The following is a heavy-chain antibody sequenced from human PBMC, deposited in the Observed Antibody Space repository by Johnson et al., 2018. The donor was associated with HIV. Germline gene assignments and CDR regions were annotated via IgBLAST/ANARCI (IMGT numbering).Heavy chain of an antibody. Sequence: VQLVESGGGLVQPGGSLRLSCAASGFNFDDFDMSWVRQVPGRGLEWVAGINWNGGSTGYADSVKGRFTYSSDNAKNALYLQMNSLTAEVTALYYCARVGDYYDYVWGAFDIWGQGTMVTVSS. CDR2: INWNGGST. CDR3: ARVGDYYDYVWGAFDI. J-gene: IGHJ3*02. CDR1: GFNFDDFD. V-gene: IGHV3-20*04. D-gene: IGHD3-16*01.